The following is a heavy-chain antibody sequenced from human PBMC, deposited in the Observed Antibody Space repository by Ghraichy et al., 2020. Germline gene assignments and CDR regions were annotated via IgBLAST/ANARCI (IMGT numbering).Heavy chain of an antibody. CDR3: ARDQDGWQNGMDV. V-gene: IGHV3-48*02. J-gene: IGHJ6*02. Sequence: ETLSLTCAASGFIFSSYNMNWVRQAPGKGLEWVSYITSSSRTIYYADSVKGRFTISRDNAKNSLYLQMNSLRDEDTAVYYCARDQDGWQNGMDVWGQGTTVTVSS. CDR2: ITSSSRTI. CDR1: GFIFSSYN. D-gene: IGHD5-24*01.